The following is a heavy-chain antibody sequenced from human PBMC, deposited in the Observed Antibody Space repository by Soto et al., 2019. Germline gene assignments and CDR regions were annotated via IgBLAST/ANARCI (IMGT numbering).Heavy chain of an antibody. D-gene: IGHD7-27*01. Sequence: GGSLRLSCAASGFTFSSYAMSWVRQAPGKGQEWVSAISGSGGSTYYADSVKGRFTISRDNSKNTLYLQMNSLRAEDTAVYYCAKDQQPLGFYYGMDVWGQGTTVTVSS. V-gene: IGHV3-23*01. CDR2: ISGSGGST. CDR3: AKDQQPLGFYYGMDV. CDR1: GFTFSSYA. J-gene: IGHJ6*02.